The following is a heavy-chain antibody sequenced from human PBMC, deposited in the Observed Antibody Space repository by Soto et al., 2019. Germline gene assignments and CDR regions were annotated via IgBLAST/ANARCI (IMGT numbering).Heavy chain of an antibody. J-gene: IGHJ4*02. V-gene: IGHV1-24*01. CDR1: GYTLTELS. CDR3: ATRNSYYDILTGYYSFDY. CDR2: FDPEDGET. D-gene: IGHD3-9*01. Sequence: ASAKVSCKVSGYTLTELSMHWVRQAPGKGLEWMGGFDPEDGETIYAQKFQGRVTMTEDTSTDTAYMELSSLRSEDTAVYYCATRNSYYDILTGYYSFDYWGQGTLVTVSS.